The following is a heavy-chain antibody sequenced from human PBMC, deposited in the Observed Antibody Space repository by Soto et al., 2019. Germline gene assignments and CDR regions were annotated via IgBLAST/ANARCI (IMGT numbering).Heavy chain of an antibody. D-gene: IGHD2-2*01. CDR1: GGSMSSGGYS. J-gene: IGHJ6*02. Sequence: QESGSGLVKPSQTLSLTCAVSGGSMSSGGYSWSWIRQPPGKGLEWIGYIYHNGNPYYNPSLKGRVTIPVDRSKNQFSRKLSSVSAAYTPRDYWASVPDVWGQGTTVTASS. CDR3: ASVPDV. V-gene: IGHV4-30-2*01. CDR2: IYHNGNP.